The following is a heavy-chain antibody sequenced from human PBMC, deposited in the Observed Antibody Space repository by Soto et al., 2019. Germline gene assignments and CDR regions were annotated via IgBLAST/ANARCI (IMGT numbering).Heavy chain of an antibody. CDR1: GYIFTDYY. D-gene: IGHD4-17*01. J-gene: IGHJ6*02. CDR3: AKVGENDGDPDLDYYYYGMDV. CDR2: INPNSGGT. Sequence: ASVKVSCKASGYIFTDYYMHWVRQAPGQELGWMGRINPNSGGTNYAQKFQGRVTMTRDTSISTAYTELSSLRSEDTAVYYCAKVGENDGDPDLDYYYYGMDVWGQGNTVIVYS. V-gene: IGHV1-2*06.